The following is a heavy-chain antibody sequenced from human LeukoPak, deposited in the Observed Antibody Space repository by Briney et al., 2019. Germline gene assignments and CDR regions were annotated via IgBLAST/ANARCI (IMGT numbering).Heavy chain of an antibody. V-gene: IGHV3-11*04. CDR3: ARDLGQYYDTSDNWFDP. J-gene: IGHJ5*02. D-gene: IGHD3-22*01. CDR1: GFTFSDYY. Sequence: PGGSLRLSCAASGFTFSDYYMSWIRQAPGKGLDWVSYFSSSGSTIYYADSVKGRFTISRDNAKNSLYLQMNSLRAEDTAVYYCARDLGQYYDTSDNWFDPWGQGTLVTVSS. CDR2: FSSSGSTI.